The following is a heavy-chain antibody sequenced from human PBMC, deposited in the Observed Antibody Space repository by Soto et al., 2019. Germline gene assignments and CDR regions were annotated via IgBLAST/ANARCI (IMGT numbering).Heavy chain of an antibody. CDR2: IYYSGCT. Sequence: QVQLQESGPGLVKPSQTLSLTCTVSGGSISSGGYYWSWIRQHPGKGLEWIGYIYYSGCTYYNPSLKSRFNISVDTSKKQFSLKLSSVTAADTAVYYCARIASAVVAATAYFDFWGQGTIVTVSS. V-gene: IGHV4-31*03. D-gene: IGHD2-15*01. J-gene: IGHJ4*02. CDR1: GGSISSGGYY. CDR3: ARIASAVVAATAYFDF.